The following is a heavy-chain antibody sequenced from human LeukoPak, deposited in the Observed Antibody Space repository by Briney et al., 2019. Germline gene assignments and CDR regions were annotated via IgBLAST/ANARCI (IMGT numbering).Heavy chain of an antibody. J-gene: IGHJ4*02. CDR3: VKDGVGCSSTSCYVGGVYYFDY. V-gene: IGHV3-64D*06. Sequence: GGSPRLSCSASGFTFSSYAMHWVRQAPGKGLEYVSAISSNGGSTYYADSVKGRFTISRDNSKNTLYLQMSSLRAEDTAVYYCVKDGVGCSSTSCYVGGVYYFDYWGQGTLVTVS. D-gene: IGHD2-2*01. CDR1: GFTFSSYA. CDR2: ISSNGGST.